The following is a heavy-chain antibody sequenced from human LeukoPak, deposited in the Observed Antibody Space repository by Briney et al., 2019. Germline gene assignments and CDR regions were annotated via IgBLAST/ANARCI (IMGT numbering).Heavy chain of an antibody. Sequence: HGESLKISCKGSGYSFTSYWIGWVRQMPGKGLEWMGIIYPGDSDTRYSPSFQGQVTISADKSISTAYLQWSSLKASDTAMYYCARIPREDGSYSYCFDYWGQGTLVTVSS. CDR1: GYSFTSYW. J-gene: IGHJ4*02. V-gene: IGHV5-51*01. D-gene: IGHD1-26*01. CDR2: IYPGDSDT. CDR3: ARIPREDGSYSYCFDY.